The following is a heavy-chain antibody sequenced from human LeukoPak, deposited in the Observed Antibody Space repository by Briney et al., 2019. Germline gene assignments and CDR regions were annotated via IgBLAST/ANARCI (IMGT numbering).Heavy chain of an antibody. D-gene: IGHD2-15*01. CDR3: AKQLGYCSDGSCYFPY. CDR2: INHNGNVN. V-gene: IGHV3-7*03. Sequence: GGSLRLSCAASGFTFSSYWMNWARQAPGKGLEWVASINHNGNVNYYVDSVKGRFTISRDNSKSTLCLQMNSLRAEDTAVYYCAKQLGYCSDGSCYFPYWGQGTLVTVSS. J-gene: IGHJ4*02. CDR1: GFTFSSYW.